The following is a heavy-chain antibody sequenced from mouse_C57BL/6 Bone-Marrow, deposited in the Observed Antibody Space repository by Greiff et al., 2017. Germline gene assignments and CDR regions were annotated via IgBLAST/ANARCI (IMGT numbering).Heavy chain of an antibody. D-gene: IGHD2-3*01. CDR1: GYTFTSYW. CDR3: ARERWLRAWFAY. V-gene: IGHV1-64*01. CDR2: IHPNSGST. J-gene: IGHJ3*01. Sequence: QVQLQQSGAELVKPGASVKLSCKASGYTFTSYWMHWVKQRPGQGLEWIGMIHPNSGSTNYNEKFKSKATLTVDKSSSTAYMQLSSLTSEDSAVYYCARERWLRAWFAYWGQGTLVTVSA.